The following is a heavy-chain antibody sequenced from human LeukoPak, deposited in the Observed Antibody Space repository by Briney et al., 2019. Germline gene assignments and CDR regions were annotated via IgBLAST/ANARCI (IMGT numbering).Heavy chain of an antibody. CDR3: ARAKLCGGDCYSHLMGDYYYGMDV. CDR1: GGSFSGYY. J-gene: IGHJ6*02. D-gene: IGHD2-21*02. V-gene: IGHV4-34*01. Sequence: SETLSLTCAVYGGSFSGYYWSWIRQPPGKGLEWIGEINHSGSTNYNPSLKSRVTISVDTSKNQFSLKPSSVTAADTAVYYCARAKLCGGDCYSHLMGDYYYGMDVWGQGTTVTVSS. CDR2: INHSGST.